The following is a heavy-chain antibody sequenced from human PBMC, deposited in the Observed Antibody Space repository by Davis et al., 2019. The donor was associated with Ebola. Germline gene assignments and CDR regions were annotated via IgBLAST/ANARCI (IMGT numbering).Heavy chain of an antibody. CDR2: IRYDGSNK. D-gene: IGHD2-2*01. J-gene: IGHJ6*02. CDR1: GFTFNSYG. V-gene: IGHV3-30*02. Sequence: PGGSLRLSCAASGFTFNSYGMHWVRQAPGKGLEWVAFIRYDGSNKYYADSVKGRFTISRDNSKNTLYLQMNSLRAEDTAVYYCARDIVVVPAAMEDGLNYYYYGMDVWGQGTTVTVSS. CDR3: ARDIVVVPAAMEDGLNYYYYGMDV.